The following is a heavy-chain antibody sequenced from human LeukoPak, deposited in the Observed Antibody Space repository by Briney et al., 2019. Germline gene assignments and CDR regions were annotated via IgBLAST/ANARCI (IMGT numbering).Heavy chain of an antibody. J-gene: IGHJ4*02. D-gene: IGHD6-19*01. CDR3: AKDPRAGSGWYFDY. Sequence: GGSLRLSCAASGFTFSSYWMHWVRQAPGKGLEWVSAISGSGGSTYYADSVKGRFTISRDNSKNTLYLQMNSLRAEDTAVYYCAKDPRAGSGWYFDYWGQGTLVTVSS. CDR2: ISGSGGST. V-gene: IGHV3-23*01. CDR1: GFTFSSYW.